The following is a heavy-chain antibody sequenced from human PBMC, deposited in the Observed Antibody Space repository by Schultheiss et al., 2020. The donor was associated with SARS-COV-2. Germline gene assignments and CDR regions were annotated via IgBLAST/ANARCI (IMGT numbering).Heavy chain of an antibody. CDR3: AKARGVSPRRSTLFSETPYYYYPMDV. CDR1: GFTFSSYA. Sequence: GGSLRLSCAASGFTFSSYAMSWVRQAPGKGLEWVSAISGSGGSTYYADSVKGRFTISRDNSRNTLYLQMNSMRAEDAAVYYCAKARGVSPRRSTLFSETPYYYYPMDVWGQGTTVTVSS. V-gene: IGHV3-23*01. J-gene: IGHJ6*02. D-gene: IGHD2-8*02. CDR2: ISGSGGST.